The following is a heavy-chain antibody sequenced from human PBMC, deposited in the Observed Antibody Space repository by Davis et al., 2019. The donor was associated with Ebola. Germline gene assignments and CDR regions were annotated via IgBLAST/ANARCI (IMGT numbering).Heavy chain of an antibody. CDR3: AKDDGLLWFGELLGTFDD. CDR1: GFTFSSYA. CDR2: ISGSGGST. J-gene: IGHJ4*02. V-gene: IGHV3-23*01. D-gene: IGHD3-10*01. Sequence: GESLKISCAASGFTFSSYAMSWVRQAPGKGLEWASAISGSGGSTYYADSVKGRFTISRDNSKNTLYLQMNSLRAEDTAVYYCAKDDGLLWFGELLGTFDDWGQGTLVTVSS.